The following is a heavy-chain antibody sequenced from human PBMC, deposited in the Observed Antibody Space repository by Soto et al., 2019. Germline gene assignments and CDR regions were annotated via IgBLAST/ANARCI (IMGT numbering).Heavy chain of an antibody. CDR2: IYSGGYT. J-gene: IGHJ4*02. CDR1: GFTVSNNY. CDR3: ATQRGGGGY. Sequence: EVQLVESGGGLIQPGGSLRLSCAVSGFTVSNNYMSWVRQAPGKGLEGVSVIYSGGYTAYGDSVKGRFTISRDNSNNPLYLQKNGRGAEAPAVYYWATQRGGGGYWGQGTLVTVSS. V-gene: IGHV3-53*01. D-gene: IGHD6-25*01.